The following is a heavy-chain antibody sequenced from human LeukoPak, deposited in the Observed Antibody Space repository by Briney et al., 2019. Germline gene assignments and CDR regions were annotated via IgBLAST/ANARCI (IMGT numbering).Heavy chain of an antibody. D-gene: IGHD3-16*02. CDR3: ARLGIKDYDYVWGSYRPRDY. V-gene: IGHV1-69*06. J-gene: IGHJ4*02. CDR1: GGTFSSYA. CDR2: IIPIFGTA. Sequence: SVKVSCKASGGTFSSYAISWVRQAPGQGLEWMGGIIPIFGTANYAQKFQGRVTITADKSTSTAYMELSSLRSEDTAVYYCARLGIKDYDYVWGSYRPRDYWGQGTLVTVSS.